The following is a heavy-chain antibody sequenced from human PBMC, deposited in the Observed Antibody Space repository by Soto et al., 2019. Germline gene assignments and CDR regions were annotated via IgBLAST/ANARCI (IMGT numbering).Heavy chain of an antibody. V-gene: IGHV3-30*04. J-gene: IGHJ2*01. CDR2: IAYDGRNK. D-gene: IGHD6-13*01. CDR1: GFTFSSYA. CDR3: TTLWYSSSWRGFDL. Sequence: QVQLVESGGGVVQPGRSLRLSCAASGFTFSSYAMHWVRQAPGKGLEWVAVIAYDGRNKYYADSVKGRFTISRDNSKNTLYLQMNSLRIEDTAVYYCTTLWYSSSWRGFDLWGRGTLVTVSS.